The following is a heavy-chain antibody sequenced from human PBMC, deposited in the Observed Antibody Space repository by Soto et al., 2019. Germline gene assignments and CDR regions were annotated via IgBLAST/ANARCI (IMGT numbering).Heavy chain of an antibody. CDR2: ISGYNGNT. V-gene: IGHV1-18*01. Sequence: ASVKVSCKASGYTFTSFGIGWVRQAPGQGLEWMGWISGYNGNTIYSQKFQGRVTITRDTSASTAYMELSSLRSEDTAVYYCARNYGDYDPDAFDIWGQGTMVTVSS. J-gene: IGHJ3*02. CDR3: ARNYGDYDPDAFDI. D-gene: IGHD4-17*01. CDR1: GYTFTSFG.